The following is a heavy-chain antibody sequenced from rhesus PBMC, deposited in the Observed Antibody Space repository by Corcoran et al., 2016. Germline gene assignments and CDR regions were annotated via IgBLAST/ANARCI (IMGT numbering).Heavy chain of an antibody. V-gene: IGHV4-93*02. Sequence: QVQLQEPVPAVVKPSETLSATSAVSGGPISSSPRWSWLRQSPGTGREWFGGFYGSGGSTEYNPSLKSRVTISIDTSKNQFSLKLSSVTAADTAVYYCARLRPTDHYNFWSGYRPYWYFDLWGPGTPITISS. J-gene: IGHJ2*01. CDR1: GGPISSSPR. CDR3: ARLRPTDHYNFWSGYRPYWYFDL. D-gene: IGHD3-3*01. CDR2: FYGSGGST.